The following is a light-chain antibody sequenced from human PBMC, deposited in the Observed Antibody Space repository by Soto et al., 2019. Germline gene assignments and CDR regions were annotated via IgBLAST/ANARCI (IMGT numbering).Light chain of an antibody. J-gene: IGKJ1*01. CDR1: QSISSW. CDR2: QAS. Sequence: DIQMTQSPSTLSASVGDRVTITCRASQSISSWLAWYQQKPGKAPRLLIYQASTLESGVPSRFRGSGSGTEFTLTISSLQPDDFATYYCQQYNDYLWTFGQGTKVEIK. V-gene: IGKV1-5*03. CDR3: QQYNDYLWT.